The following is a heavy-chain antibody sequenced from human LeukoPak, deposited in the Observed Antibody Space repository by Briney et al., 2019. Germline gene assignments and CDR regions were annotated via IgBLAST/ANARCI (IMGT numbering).Heavy chain of an antibody. J-gene: IGHJ4*02. D-gene: IGHD1-26*01. CDR1: GFIFSTYS. CDR2: ISSSTSYI. Sequence: PGGSLRLSCAASGFIFSTYSMNWVRQAPGKGLEWVSSISSSTSYIYYADSVKGRFTISRDNAKNSLYLQMNSLRPEDTAGYYCARENSGSYYQFDCWGQGTLVTVSS. CDR3: ARENSGSYYQFDC. V-gene: IGHV3-21*04.